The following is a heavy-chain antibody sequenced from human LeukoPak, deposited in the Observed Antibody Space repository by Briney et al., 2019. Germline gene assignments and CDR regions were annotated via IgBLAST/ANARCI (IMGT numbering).Heavy chain of an antibody. CDR1: GFTFSSYS. Sequence: SLRLSCAASGFTFSSYSMSWVRQAPGRGVEWGLGISWNSGSIGYADSVKGRFTISRDNAKNYLYLQLNRLRAAATALYYCAKALLGSCSSTSCHPFDYWGQGTLVTVSS. D-gene: IGHD2-2*01. J-gene: IGHJ4*02. V-gene: IGHV3-9*01. CDR3: AKALLGSCSSTSCHPFDY. CDR2: ISWNSGSI.